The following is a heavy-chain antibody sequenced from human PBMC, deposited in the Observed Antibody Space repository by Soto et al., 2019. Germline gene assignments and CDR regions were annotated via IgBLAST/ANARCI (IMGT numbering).Heavy chain of an antibody. CDR2: IYPGDSDT. D-gene: IGHD4-17*01. CDR3: ARQTRRYMTTVVVDY. Sequence: PWEPLTDDRKGCRDCCSRWSPYHEHKKPGTGLEWMGIIYPGDSDTRYSPSFQGQVTISADKSISTASLQWSSLKASDTAMYYCARQTRRYMTTVVVDYWGQGTLVTVSS. J-gene: IGHJ4*02. CDR1: RDCCSRWS. V-gene: IGHV5-51*07.